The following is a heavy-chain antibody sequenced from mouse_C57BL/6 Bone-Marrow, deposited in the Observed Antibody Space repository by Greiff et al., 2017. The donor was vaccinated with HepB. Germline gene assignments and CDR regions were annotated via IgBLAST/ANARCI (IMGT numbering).Heavy chain of an antibody. J-gene: IGHJ4*01. V-gene: IGHV14-4*01. D-gene: IGHD5-2*01. Sequence: EVQLQQSGAELVRPGASVKLSCTASGFNIKDDYMHWVKQRPEQGLEWIGWIDPENGDTEYASKFQGKATITADTSSNTAYLQLSSLTSEDTAVYYCTTWNSYAVDYWGQGTSVTVSS. CDR1: GFNIKDDY. CDR3: TTWNSYAVDY. CDR2: IDPENGDT.